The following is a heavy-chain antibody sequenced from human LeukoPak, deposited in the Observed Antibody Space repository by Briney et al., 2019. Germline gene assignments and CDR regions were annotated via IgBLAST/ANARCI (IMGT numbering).Heavy chain of an antibody. CDR2: ISYDGSNK. V-gene: IGHV3-30-3*01. CDR1: GFTFGSYA. CDR3: ASDQIMVRGVITHYYYYGMDV. D-gene: IGHD3-10*01. Sequence: GGSLRLSCAASGFTFGSYAMHWVRQAPGKGLEWVAVISYDGSNKYYADSVKGRLTISRDNSKNTLYLQMNSLRAEDTAVYYCASDQIMVRGVITHYYYYGMDVWGQGTTVTVSS. J-gene: IGHJ6*02.